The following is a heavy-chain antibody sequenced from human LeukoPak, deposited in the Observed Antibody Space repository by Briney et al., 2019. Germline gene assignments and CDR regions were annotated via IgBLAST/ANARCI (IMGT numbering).Heavy chain of an antibody. CDR3: ARSTGGWSYFDH. CDR1: AGSFSGYY. J-gene: IGHJ4*02. Sequence: KPSEILSLTCGDYAGSFSGYYWSWIRQPPGKGLEWIGEINHSGNTNYNPSLKSRVTISLDTSKNQFSLRLSSVTAADTAVYYCARSTGGWSYFDHWGQGILVTVSS. CDR2: INHSGNT. D-gene: IGHD6-19*01. V-gene: IGHV4-34*01.